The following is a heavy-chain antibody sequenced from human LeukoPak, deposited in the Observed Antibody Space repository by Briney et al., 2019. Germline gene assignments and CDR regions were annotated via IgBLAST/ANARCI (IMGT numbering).Heavy chain of an antibody. CDR2: INHSGST. V-gene: IGHV4-34*01. Sequence: SETLSLTCAVYGGSFSGYYWSWIRQPPGKGLEWVGEINHSGSTNYNPSLKSRVTISVDTSKNQFSLKLSSVTAADTAVYYCAREGYIVVVPADSNRSRPYYYSMDVWGEGTTVTVSS. J-gene: IGHJ6*03. D-gene: IGHD2-2*01. CDR3: AREGYIVVVPADSNRSRPYYYSMDV. CDR1: GGSFSGYY.